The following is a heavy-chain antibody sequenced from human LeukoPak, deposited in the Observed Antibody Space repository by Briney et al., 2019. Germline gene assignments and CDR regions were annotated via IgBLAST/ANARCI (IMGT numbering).Heavy chain of an antibody. CDR2: IYYSGST. CDR1: GGSISSGDYY. Sequence: SETLSLTCTVSGGSISSGDYYWSWIRQPPGKGLEWIGYIYYSGSTYYNPSLKSRVTISVDTSKNQFSLKLSSVTAADTAVYYCARGHQSAQLVYAFDIWGQGTMVTVSS. D-gene: IGHD6-13*01. V-gene: IGHV4-30-4*08. CDR3: ARGHQSAQLVYAFDI. J-gene: IGHJ3*02.